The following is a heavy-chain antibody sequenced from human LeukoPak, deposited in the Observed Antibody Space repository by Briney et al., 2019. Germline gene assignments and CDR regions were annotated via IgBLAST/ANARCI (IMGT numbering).Heavy chain of an antibody. CDR1: GFTFDDYA. CDR2: ISWNSGSI. J-gene: IGHJ4*02. Sequence: GGSLRLSCAASGFTFDDYAMHWVRQAPGKGLEWVSGISWNSGSIGYADSVKGRFTISRANAKNFLYLQMNSLRAEDSALYYCAKGRYDSIGYIDYWGQGTLVSVSS. V-gene: IGHV3-9*01. D-gene: IGHD3-22*01. CDR3: AKGRYDSIGYIDY.